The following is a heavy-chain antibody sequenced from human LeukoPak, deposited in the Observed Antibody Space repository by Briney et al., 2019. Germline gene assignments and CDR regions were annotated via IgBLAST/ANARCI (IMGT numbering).Heavy chain of an antibody. CDR1: GFTFSNYF. V-gene: IGHV3-74*03. J-gene: IGHJ5*02. D-gene: IGHD2-15*01. Sequence: GGSLRLSCAAPGFTFSNYFMHWVRQAPGRGLVWVSRINPDGTNTMYAGSVKGRFTISRDNAKNILYLQMNSLRDDDTAVYYCARRVDATRWFDPWGQGTLVTVSS. CDR2: INPDGTNT. CDR3: ARRVDATRWFDP.